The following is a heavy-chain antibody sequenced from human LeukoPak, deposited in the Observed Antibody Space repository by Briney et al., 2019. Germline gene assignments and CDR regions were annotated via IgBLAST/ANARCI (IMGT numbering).Heavy chain of an antibody. V-gene: IGHV1-69*04. J-gene: IGHJ4*02. CDR2: IIPILGIA. CDR1: GGTFSSYA. D-gene: IGHD3-22*01. Sequence: EASVKVSCKASGGTFSSYAISWVRQAPGQGLEWMGRIIPILGIANYAQKFQGRVTITADKSTSTAYVELSSLRSEDTAVYYCARVYVPSNYYDSSGPTRAVDYWGQGTLVTVSS. CDR3: ARVYVPSNYYDSSGPTRAVDY.